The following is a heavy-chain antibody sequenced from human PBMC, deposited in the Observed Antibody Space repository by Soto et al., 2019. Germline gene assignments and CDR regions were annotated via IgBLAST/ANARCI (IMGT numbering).Heavy chain of an antibody. CDR3: AKSKRVFGVVAKFYYYYYGMDV. Sequence: GGSLRLSCAASGFTFSSYAMSWVRQAPGKGLEWVSAISGSGGSTYYADSVKGRFTISRDNSKNTLYPQMNSLRAEDTAVYYCAKSKRVFGVVAKFYYYYYGMDVWGQGTTVTVSS. V-gene: IGHV3-23*01. J-gene: IGHJ6*02. D-gene: IGHD3-3*01. CDR2: ISGSGGST. CDR1: GFTFSSYA.